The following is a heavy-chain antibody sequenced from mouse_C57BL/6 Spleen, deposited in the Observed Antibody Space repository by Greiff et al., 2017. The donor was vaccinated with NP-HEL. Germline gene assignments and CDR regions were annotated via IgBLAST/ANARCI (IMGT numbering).Heavy chain of an antibody. CDR2: IYPGDGDT. Sequence: QVQLKQSGPELVKPGASVKISCKASGYAFSSSWMNWVKQRPGKGLEWIGRIYPGDGDTNYNGKFKGKATLTADKSSSTAYMQLSSLTSEDSAVYFCARNSNYSTWYFDVWGTGTTVTVSS. D-gene: IGHD2-5*01. CDR1: GYAFSSSW. J-gene: IGHJ1*03. CDR3: ARNSNYSTWYFDV. V-gene: IGHV1-82*01.